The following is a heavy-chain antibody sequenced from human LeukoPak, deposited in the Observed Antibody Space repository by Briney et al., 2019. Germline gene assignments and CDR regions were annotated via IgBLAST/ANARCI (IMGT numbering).Heavy chain of an antibody. Sequence: QTGGSLRLSCAASGLTFSNYWMDWVRQAPGKGLEWVANIKQDGSEKNYVDSVKGRFIISRDNAKNSLYLQMNTLRADDTAVYYCARGRSNYYGMDVWGQGTTVTVSS. V-gene: IGHV3-7*03. J-gene: IGHJ6*02. CDR3: ARGRSNYYGMDV. D-gene: IGHD1-26*01. CDR1: GLTFSNYW. CDR2: IKQDGSEK.